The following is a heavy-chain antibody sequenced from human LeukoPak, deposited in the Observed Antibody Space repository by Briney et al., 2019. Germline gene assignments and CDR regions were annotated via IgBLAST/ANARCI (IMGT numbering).Heavy chain of an antibody. Sequence: GGSLRLSCAASGFTFSSYAMSWVRQAPGKGLEWVSAISGSGGGTYYTDSVKGRFTISRDNSKDTLNLQMNSLGDEDTAIYYCAKVWHYYYMDVWGKGTTVTVSS. CDR3: AKVWHYYYMDV. D-gene: IGHD3-16*01. CDR2: ISGSGGGT. J-gene: IGHJ6*03. V-gene: IGHV3-23*01. CDR1: GFTFSSYA.